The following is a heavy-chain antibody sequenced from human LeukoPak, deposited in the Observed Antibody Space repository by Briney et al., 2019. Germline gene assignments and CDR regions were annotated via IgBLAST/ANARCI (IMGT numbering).Heavy chain of an antibody. CDR1: GGSISSYY. V-gene: IGHV4-59*08. D-gene: IGHD4-17*01. Sequence: PSETLSLTCTVSGGSISSYYWSWIRQPPGKGLEWIGYIYYSGSTNYNTSLKSRVTISVDASKNQCSLKLSSVTAADTAVYYCARLQPTYGDYTGGWFDPWGQGTLVTVSS. CDR2: IYYSGST. J-gene: IGHJ5*02. CDR3: ARLQPTYGDYTGGWFDP.